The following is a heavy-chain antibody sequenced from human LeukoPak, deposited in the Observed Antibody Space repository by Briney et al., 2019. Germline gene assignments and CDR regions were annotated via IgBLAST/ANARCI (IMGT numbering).Heavy chain of an antibody. J-gene: IGHJ3*02. CDR2: IGAYNGNT. Sequence: ASVKVSCKASGYTFTSYGISWVRQAPGQGLEWMGWIGAYNGNTNYAQKLQGRVTMTTDTSTSTAYMELRSLRSDDTAVYYCARETAILTGYRVAFDIWGQGTMVTVSS. CDR1: GYTFTSYG. CDR3: ARETAILTGYRVAFDI. D-gene: IGHD3-9*01. V-gene: IGHV1-18*01.